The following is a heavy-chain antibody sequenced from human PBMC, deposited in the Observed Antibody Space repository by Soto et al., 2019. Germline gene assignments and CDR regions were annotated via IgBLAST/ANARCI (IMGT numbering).Heavy chain of an antibody. CDR2: INPSGGNT. Sequence: ASVKVSCKASGYIFTSYYMYWVRQAPGQGLEWMGIINPSGGNTGYAQKFQGRVTMTRNTSISTAYMELSSLRSEDTAVYYCASSNITMIVSNAFDIWGQGTMVTVSS. J-gene: IGHJ3*02. D-gene: IGHD3-22*01. CDR1: GYIFTSYY. V-gene: IGHV1-46*01. CDR3: ASSNITMIVSNAFDI.